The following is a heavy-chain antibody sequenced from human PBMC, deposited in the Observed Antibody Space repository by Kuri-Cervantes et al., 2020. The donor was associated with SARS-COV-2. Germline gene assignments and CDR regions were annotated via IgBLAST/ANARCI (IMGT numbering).Heavy chain of an antibody. CDR3: ARGQGYCSGGSCYFRWFDP. D-gene: IGHD2-15*01. CDR1: GGSFSGYY. J-gene: IGHJ5*02. Sequence: GSLRLSCAVYGGSFSGYYWSWIRQPPGKGLEWIGEINHSGSTNYNPSLKSRVTISVDTSKNQFSLKLSSVTAADTAVYYCARGQGYCSGGSCYFRWFDPWGQGTLVTVSS. V-gene: IGHV4-34*01. CDR2: INHSGST.